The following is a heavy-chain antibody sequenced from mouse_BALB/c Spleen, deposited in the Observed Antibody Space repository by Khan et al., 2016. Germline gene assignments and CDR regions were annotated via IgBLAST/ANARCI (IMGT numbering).Heavy chain of an antibody. J-gene: IGHJ3*01. D-gene: IGHD2-3*01. CDR3: ARDGCYYCFAY. Sequence: QVQLQQSGAELVRPGASVKMSCKASGYTFTSYTMHWVKQRPGQGLEWIGYINPSSGYTNYNQKFKDKATLTADKSSSTTYMQPSSLTSEDSAVYYCARDGCYYCFAYWGQGTLVTVSA. V-gene: IGHV1-4*01. CDR1: GYTFTSYT. CDR2: INPSSGYT.